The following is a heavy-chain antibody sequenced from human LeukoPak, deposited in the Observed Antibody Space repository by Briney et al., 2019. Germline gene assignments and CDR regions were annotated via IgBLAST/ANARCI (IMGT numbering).Heavy chain of an antibody. V-gene: IGHV3-23*01. CDR2: ISGSGGST. CDR1: GFTFSSYA. CDR3: AKDPRLFGYRSSTSCPGGDY. Sequence: PGGSLRLSCAASGFTFSSYAMSWVRQAPGKGLEWVSAISGSGGSTYYADSVKGRFTISRDNSKNTLYLQMNSLRAEDTAVYYCAKDPRLFGYRSSTSCPGGDYWGQGTLVTVSS. J-gene: IGHJ4*02. D-gene: IGHD2-2*01.